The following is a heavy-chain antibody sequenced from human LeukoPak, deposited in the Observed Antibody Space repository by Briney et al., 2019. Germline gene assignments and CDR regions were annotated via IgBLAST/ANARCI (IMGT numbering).Heavy chain of an antibody. CDR1: GFTFSSYG. CDR3: AKACGYSYGESIDY. V-gene: IGHV3-23*01. D-gene: IGHD5-18*01. J-gene: IGHJ4*02. Sequence: PGGSLRLSCAASGFTFSSYGMSWVRQAPGKGLEWVSANSGSGGSTYYADSVKGRFTISRDNSKNTLYLQMNSLRAEDTAVYYCAKACGYSYGESIDYWGQGTLVTVSS. CDR2: NSGSGGST.